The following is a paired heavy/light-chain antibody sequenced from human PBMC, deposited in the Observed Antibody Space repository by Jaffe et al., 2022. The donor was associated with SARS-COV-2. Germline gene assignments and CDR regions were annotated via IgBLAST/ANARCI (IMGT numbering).Heavy chain of an antibody. CDR2: ISSDGSST. D-gene: IGHD3-16*02. CDR1: GFTFSSYW. J-gene: IGHJ4*02. Sequence: EVQLVESGGGLVQPGGSLRLSCAASGFTFSSYWMHWVRQAPGKGLVWVSRISSDGSSTNCADSVKGRFTISRDNAKNTLYLQLNSLRAEDTAVYYCASDPGHGGYPGWGQGTLVTVSS. CDR3: ASDPGHGGYPG. V-gene: IGHV3-74*01.
Light chain of an antibody. CDR3: QQSYSIPYT. J-gene: IGKJ2*01. Sequence: DIQMTQSPSSLSASVGDRVTITCRASQSISRYLNWYQQKPGKAPKFVISAASSLQSGVPSRFSGSGSGTDFTLTISSLQPEDFATYYCQQSYSIPYTFGQGTKLEIK. V-gene: IGKV1-39*01. CDR1: QSISRY. CDR2: AAS.